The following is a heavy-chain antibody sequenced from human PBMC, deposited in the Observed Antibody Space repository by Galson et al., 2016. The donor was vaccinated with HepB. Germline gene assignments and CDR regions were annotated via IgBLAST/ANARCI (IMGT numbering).Heavy chain of an antibody. D-gene: IGHD3-22*01. CDR2: VSGSGGNT. V-gene: IGHV3-23*01. J-gene: IGHJ4*02. Sequence: SLRLSCAASGFTFSSYAMSWVRQAPGKGLEWVSSVSGSGGNTYDAGYVKGRFTISRDNSKNTLYLQMNSLSAEDTAVYYCAKSIDSGGFYFERGADYWGQGALVTVSS. CDR3: AKSIDSGGFYFERGADY. CDR1: GFTFSSYA.